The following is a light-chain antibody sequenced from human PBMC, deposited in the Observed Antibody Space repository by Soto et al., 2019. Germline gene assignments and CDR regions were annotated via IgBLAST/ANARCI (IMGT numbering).Light chain of an antibody. CDR1: QSVSNNY. CDR3: QQYGVSPLMFT. V-gene: IGKV3-20*01. CDR2: GAS. Sequence: EIVLVQSPGTLSLSPGERATLSCRASQSVSNNYLAWYQQKPGQAPRLLIYGASSRATGVPDRFSGSGTGTDFRLTITRLEPEDFAVYYCQQYGVSPLMFTFGHRTKVGVK. J-gene: IGKJ2*01.